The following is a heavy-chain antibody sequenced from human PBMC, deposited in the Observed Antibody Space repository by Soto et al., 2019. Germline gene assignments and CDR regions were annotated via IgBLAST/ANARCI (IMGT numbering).Heavy chain of an antibody. CDR2: IRSKGNSYAT. J-gene: IGHJ4*02. D-gene: IGHD4-17*01. CDR3: TSYDYGDYVIDY. V-gene: IGHV3-73*01. Sequence: EVQLVESGGGLVQPGGSLKLSCAASGFTFSAYAMHWVRQASGKGLEWVGRIRSKGNSYATSYAASVKGRFTISRDDSKNTAYLHMNSLKTEDTAVYFCTSYDYGDYVIDYWGQGTLVTVSS. CDR1: GFTFSAYA.